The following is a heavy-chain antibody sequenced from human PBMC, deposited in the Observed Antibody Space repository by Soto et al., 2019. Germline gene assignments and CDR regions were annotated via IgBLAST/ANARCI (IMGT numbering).Heavy chain of an antibody. CDR3: AREWRSSWYSWFDP. CDR1: GFTFSSYG. J-gene: IGHJ5*02. D-gene: IGHD6-13*01. Sequence: QVQLVESGGGVVQPGRSLRLSCAASGFTFSSYGMHWVRQAPGKGLEWVAVIWYDGSNKYYADSVKGRFTISRDNSKNTLYLQMNSLRAEDTAVYYCAREWRSSWYSWFDPWGQGTLFTVSS. V-gene: IGHV3-33*01. CDR2: IWYDGSNK.